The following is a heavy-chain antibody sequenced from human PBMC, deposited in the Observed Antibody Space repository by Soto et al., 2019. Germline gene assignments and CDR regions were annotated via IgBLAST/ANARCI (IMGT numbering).Heavy chain of an antibody. Sequence: QVQLQESGPGLVKPSQTLSLTCTVSGGSISSGGFYWSWIRHHPGKGLEWIGYIYYSGSTYYNPSLTSRVTISVDTSKNQFSLMLSSVTAADTAVYYCARDPSGIAAEGWFDPWGQGTRVTVSS. J-gene: IGHJ5*02. CDR3: ARDPSGIAAEGWFDP. CDR1: GGSISSGGFY. V-gene: IGHV4-31*03. D-gene: IGHD6-13*01. CDR2: IYYSGST.